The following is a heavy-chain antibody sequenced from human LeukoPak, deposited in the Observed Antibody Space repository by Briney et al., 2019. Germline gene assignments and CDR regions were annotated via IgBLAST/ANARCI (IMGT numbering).Heavy chain of an antibody. J-gene: IGHJ4*02. CDR1: GGSISSYY. CDR2: IYYSGST. Sequence: SETLSLTCTVSGGSISSYYWSWIRQPPGKGLEWIGYIYYSGSTNYNPSLKSRVTISVDTSKNQLSLKLSSVTAADTAVYYCARIRYYGSGFDYWGQGTLVTVSS. D-gene: IGHD3-10*01. V-gene: IGHV4-59*12. CDR3: ARIRYYGSGFDY.